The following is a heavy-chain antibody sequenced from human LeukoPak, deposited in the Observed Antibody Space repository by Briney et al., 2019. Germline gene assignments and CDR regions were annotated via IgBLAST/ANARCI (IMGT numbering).Heavy chain of an antibody. CDR3: AKHTYYYESSGTTALFDY. CDR1: IFILSRHD. Sequence: GGCLRLSCATSIFILSRHDMSWVREAWAKGLVYVKGIRGSGGSTYYADSEKCQFTISRDDSKNTLYLRMNSLRAEDTAVYYCAKHTYYYESSGTTALFDYWGQGTLVTVCS. D-gene: IGHD3-22*01. V-gene: IGHV3-23*01. J-gene: IGHJ4*02. CDR2: IRGSGGST.